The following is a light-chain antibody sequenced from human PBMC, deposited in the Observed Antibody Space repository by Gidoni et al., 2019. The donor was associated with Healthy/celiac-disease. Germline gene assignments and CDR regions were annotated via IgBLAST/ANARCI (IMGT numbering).Light chain of an antibody. CDR1: QDISNY. V-gene: IGKV1-33*01. J-gene: IGKJ4*01. CDR3: QQYDNLPPLT. CDR2: DAS. Sequence: DIQLTLSPSSLSASVGDRVTITCQASQDISNYLNWYQQKPGKAPKRLIYDASNLETGVPSRFSGSGSGTDFTFTISSLQPEDIATYYCQQYDNLPPLTFGGGTKVEIK.